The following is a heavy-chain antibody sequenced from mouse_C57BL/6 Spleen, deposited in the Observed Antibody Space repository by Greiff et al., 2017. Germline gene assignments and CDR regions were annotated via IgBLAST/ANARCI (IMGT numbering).Heavy chain of an antibody. CDR3: ARQTTVVGRGYYFDY. Sequence: QVQLQQPGAELVMPGASVKLSCKASGYTFTSYWMHWVKQRPGQGLEWIGEIDPSDSYTNYNQKFKGKSTLTVDKSSSTAYMQLSSLTSEDSAVYYCARQTTVVGRGYYFDYWGQGTTLTVSS. V-gene: IGHV1-69*01. D-gene: IGHD1-1*01. CDR1: GYTFTSYW. CDR2: IDPSDSYT. J-gene: IGHJ2*01.